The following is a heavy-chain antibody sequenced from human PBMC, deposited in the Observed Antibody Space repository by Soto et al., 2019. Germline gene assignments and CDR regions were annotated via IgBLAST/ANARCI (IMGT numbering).Heavy chain of an antibody. CDR1: GFTFSSYG. J-gene: IGHJ4*02. CDR2: ISYDGSNK. CDR3: AKHWGPGHFDY. V-gene: IGHV3-30*18. Sequence: GGSLRLSCAASGFTFSSYGMHWVRQAPGKGLEWVAVISYDGSNKYYADSVKGRFTISRDNSKNTLYLQMNSLRAEDTAVYYCAKHWGPGHFDYWGQGTLVTVSS. D-gene: IGHD7-27*01.